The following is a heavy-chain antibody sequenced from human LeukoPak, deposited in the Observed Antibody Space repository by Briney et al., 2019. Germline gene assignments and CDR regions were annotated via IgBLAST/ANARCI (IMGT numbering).Heavy chain of an antibody. CDR1: GFTFSSYW. CDR2: IKQDGSEK. D-gene: IGHD3-22*01. V-gene: IGHV3-7*01. Sequence: GGSLRLSCAASGFTFSSYWMSWVRQAPGKGLEWVANIKQDGSEKYYVDSVKGRFTISRDNAKNSLYLQMNSLRAEDTAVYYCARDASRMIVVVAFDYWGQGTLVTVSS. J-gene: IGHJ4*02. CDR3: ARDASRMIVVVAFDY.